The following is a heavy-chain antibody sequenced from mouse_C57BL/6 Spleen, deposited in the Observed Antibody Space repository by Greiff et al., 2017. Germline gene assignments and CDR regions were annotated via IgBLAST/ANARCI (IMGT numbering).Heavy chain of an antibody. V-gene: IGHV1-15*01. CDR1: GYTFTDYE. D-gene: IGHD1-1*01. Sequence: VQLQQSGAELVRPGASVTLSCKASGYTFTDYEMHWVKQTPVHGLEWIGAIDPETGGTAYNQKFKGKAILTADKSSSTAYMELRSLTSEDSAVYYCTRSVDGYWYFDVWGTGTTVTVSS. J-gene: IGHJ1*03. CDR2: IDPETGGT. CDR3: TRSVDGYWYFDV.